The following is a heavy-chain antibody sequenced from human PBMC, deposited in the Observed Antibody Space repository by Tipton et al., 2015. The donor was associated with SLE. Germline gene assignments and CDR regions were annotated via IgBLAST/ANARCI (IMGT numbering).Heavy chain of an antibody. CDR3: ARGGRRPYWYFDL. V-gene: IGHV4-59*01. D-gene: IGHD1-26*01. J-gene: IGHJ2*01. CDR1: GGSISSYY. Sequence: TLSLTCTVSGGSISSYYWGWIRQPPGKGLEWIGYIYYSGSTNHNPSLKSRVTISVDTSKNQFSLKLSSVTAADTAVYYCARGGRRPYWYFDLWGRGTLVTVSS. CDR2: IYYSGST.